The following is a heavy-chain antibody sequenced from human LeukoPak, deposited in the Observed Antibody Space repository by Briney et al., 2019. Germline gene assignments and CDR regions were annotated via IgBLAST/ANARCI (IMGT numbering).Heavy chain of an antibody. V-gene: IGHV3-74*01. D-gene: IGHD4-11*01. J-gene: IGHJ4*02. CDR3: ARVRAVTLDY. CDR2: IGPDGSSR. CDR1: GFTFNRNW. Sequence: GGSLRLSCADSGFTFNRNWMHWVRQAPGKGLMWVSRIGPDGSSRGYADSVKGRFTVSRDNAKNMVYLQMNSLRDEDTAVYYCARVRAVTLDYWGQGTLVTVSS.